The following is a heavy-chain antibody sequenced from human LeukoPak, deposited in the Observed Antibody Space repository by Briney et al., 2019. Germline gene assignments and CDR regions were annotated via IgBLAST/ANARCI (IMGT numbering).Heavy chain of an antibody. CDR3: ARGGRGWLQFGGAFDY. J-gene: IGHJ4*02. D-gene: IGHD5-24*01. CDR2: INPSGGST. V-gene: IGHV1-46*01. Sequence: ASVKVSCKASGYTFTSYYMHWVRQAPGQGLEWMGIINPSGGSTSYAQKFQGRVTMTRDMSTSTVYMELSSLRSEDTAVYYCARGGRGWLQFGGAFDYWGQGTLVTVSS. CDR1: GYTFTSYY.